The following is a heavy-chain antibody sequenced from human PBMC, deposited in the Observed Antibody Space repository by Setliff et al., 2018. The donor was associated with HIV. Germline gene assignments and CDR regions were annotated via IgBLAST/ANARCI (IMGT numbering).Heavy chain of an antibody. Sequence: LRLSCAASGFTFSSYGMHWVRQAPGKGLEWVSLISYDGSKKYYADSVKGRFTISRDNSKNTLYLQMNSLRAEDTAVYYCARGGKWDSSGSSAFDIWGQGKMVTVSS. CDR2: ISYDGSKK. CDR1: GFTFSSYG. D-gene: IGHD3-22*01. CDR3: ARGGKWDSSGSSAFDI. J-gene: IGHJ3*02. V-gene: IGHV3-30*03.